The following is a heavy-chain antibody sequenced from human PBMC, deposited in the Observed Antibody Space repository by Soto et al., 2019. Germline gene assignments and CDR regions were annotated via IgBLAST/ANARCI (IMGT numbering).Heavy chain of an antibody. V-gene: IGHV3-23*01. CDR1: GFTFSSYA. D-gene: IGHD3-22*01. J-gene: IGHJ3*02. Sequence: PGGSLRLSCAASGFTFSSYAMSWVRQAPGKGLEWVSAISGSGGSTYYADSVKGRFTISRDNSKNTLYLQVNSLRAEDTAVYYCAKSYDSSGYYYVEAFDIWGQGTMVTVSS. CDR3: AKSYDSSGYYYVEAFDI. CDR2: ISGSGGST.